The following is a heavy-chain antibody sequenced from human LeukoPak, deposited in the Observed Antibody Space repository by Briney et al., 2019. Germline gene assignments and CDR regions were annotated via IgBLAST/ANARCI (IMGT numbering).Heavy chain of an antibody. V-gene: IGHV3-23*01. D-gene: IGHD3-3*01. CDR1: GFTFSNYA. J-gene: IGHJ5*02. Sequence: PGGSLRLSCAASGFTFSNYAMSWIRQAPGKGLEWVSAISSSGGSTYHADSVKGRFTISRDNSMNTLYLQMNSLRAEDTAVYYCAKDRGYDFWSGKLFDHWGQGTLVTVSS. CDR2: ISSSGGST. CDR3: AKDRGYDFWSGKLFDH.